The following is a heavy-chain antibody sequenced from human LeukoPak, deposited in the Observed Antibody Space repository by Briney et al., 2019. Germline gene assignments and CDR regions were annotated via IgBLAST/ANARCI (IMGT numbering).Heavy chain of an antibody. D-gene: IGHD6-6*01. CDR3: ARGLSGYASSLGY. CDR2: IRYDGSNK. V-gene: IGHV3-30*02. CDR1: GFTFSSYG. Sequence: GGSLRLSCAASGFTFSSYGMYWVRQAPGKGLEWVAFIRYDGSNKYYADSVKGRFTVSRDNSKNTLYLQMKSLRAEDTAVYYCARGLSGYASSLGYWGQGTLVTVSA. J-gene: IGHJ4*02.